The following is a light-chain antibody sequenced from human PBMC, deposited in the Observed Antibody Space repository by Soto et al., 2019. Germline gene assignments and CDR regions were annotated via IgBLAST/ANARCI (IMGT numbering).Light chain of an antibody. CDR3: QQYNNWPPIT. CDR1: QSLGSH. Sequence: EIVMTQSPATLSLSPGERATLSCRASQSLGSHLAWYQQKPGQAPRLLIYAASTRATGIPARFSGSGSGTEFSLTSSNLQSEDFAVYYCQQYNNWPPITFGGGTKVEIK. V-gene: IGKV3-15*01. CDR2: AAS. J-gene: IGKJ4*01.